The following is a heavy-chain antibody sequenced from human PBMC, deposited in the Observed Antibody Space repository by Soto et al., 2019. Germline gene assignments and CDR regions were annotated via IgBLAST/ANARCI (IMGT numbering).Heavy chain of an antibody. CDR3: ARGGSSDWQVAFDF. Sequence: SETLSLTCTVSGASIISGRHSWGWIRQPPGKGLDWIGTVGYGGITYYNPSLKSRVTISLDMSKNQISLKLTSVTAADTAVYYCARGGSSDWQVAFDFWGQGTMVTV. V-gene: IGHV4-39*07. D-gene: IGHD6-19*01. CDR2: VGYGGIT. J-gene: IGHJ3*01. CDR1: GASIISGRHS.